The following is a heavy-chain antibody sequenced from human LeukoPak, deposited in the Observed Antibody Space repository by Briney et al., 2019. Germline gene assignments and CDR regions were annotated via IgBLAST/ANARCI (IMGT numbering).Heavy chain of an antibody. J-gene: IGHJ4*02. D-gene: IGHD3-16*02. Sequence: GGSLRLSCAASRFIFSNYWMRWVRQAPGKGLEWVANIKQDGREKYYVDSVKGRFTISRDNAKNSLSLQMDSLRAEDTAVYYCAKGEKTRPFGGVIDYWGQGTLVTVSS. CDR2: IKQDGREK. CDR1: RFIFSNYW. CDR3: AKGEKTRPFGGVIDY. V-gene: IGHV3-7*03.